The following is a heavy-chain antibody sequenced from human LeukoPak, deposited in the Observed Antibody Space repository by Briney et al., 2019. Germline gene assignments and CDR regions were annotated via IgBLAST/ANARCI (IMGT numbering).Heavy chain of an antibody. D-gene: IGHD4-23*01. CDR3: ARIRRYDYDGFRPGWVYWYFDV. CDR1: GGSISSYY. J-gene: IGHJ2*01. CDR2: IYYNGST. Sequence: SETLSLTCTVSGGSISSYYWSWIRQPPGKGPEWIGFIYYNGSTNYNPSLKSRITISVDTSKNQFSLKLNSVTAADTAIFYCARIRRYDYDGFRPGWVYWYFDVWGRGTLVTVSS. V-gene: IGHV4-59*01.